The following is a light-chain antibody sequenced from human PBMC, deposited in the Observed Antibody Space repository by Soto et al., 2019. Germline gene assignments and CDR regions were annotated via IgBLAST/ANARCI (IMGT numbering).Light chain of an antibody. CDR1: SSDVGDFNY. J-gene: IGLJ2*01. CDR3: SSYSSSSTHVV. Sequence: QSALTQPASVSGSPGRSVTISCTGSSSDVGDFNYVSWYQHLPGRAPKLIIYDVTNWPSGISYRFSASKSGRTASLTISGLQAEDEADYYCSSYSSSSTHVVFGGGTKLTVL. V-gene: IGLV2-14*03. CDR2: DVT.